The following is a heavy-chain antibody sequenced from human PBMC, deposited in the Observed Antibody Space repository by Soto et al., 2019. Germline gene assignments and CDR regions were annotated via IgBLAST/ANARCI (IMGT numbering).Heavy chain of an antibody. Sequence: LSLTCAVYGGSFSGYYWRWIRQPRVKGLEWIGEINHSGSTNYNPSLKSRVTISVDTSKNQFSLKLSSVTAADTAVYYCARRFTTVTTSNYYIDVWGKGTTVTVSS. V-gene: IGHV4-34*01. D-gene: IGHD4-17*01. CDR3: ARRFTTVTTSNYYIDV. CDR2: INHSGST. J-gene: IGHJ6*03. CDR1: GGSFSGYY.